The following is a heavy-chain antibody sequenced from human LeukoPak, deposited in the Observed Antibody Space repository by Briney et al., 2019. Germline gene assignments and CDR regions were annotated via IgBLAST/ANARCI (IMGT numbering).Heavy chain of an antibody. Sequence: GGSLRLSCEASGFTFNTYAMTWVRQAPGKGLEWVSSISGSGDSTYCADSVKGRFTISRDNSKNTLYLQMNSLRAEDTAVYYCAKLLSGSYYTDYFDYWGQGTLVTVSS. D-gene: IGHD1-26*01. CDR1: GFTFNTYA. J-gene: IGHJ4*02. V-gene: IGHV3-23*01. CDR3: AKLLSGSYYTDYFDY. CDR2: ISGSGDST.